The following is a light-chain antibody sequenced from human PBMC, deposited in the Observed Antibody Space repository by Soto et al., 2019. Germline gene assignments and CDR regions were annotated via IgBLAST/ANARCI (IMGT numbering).Light chain of an antibody. CDR3: QQYNSSPLT. CDR2: KAS. Sequence: DIQMTQSPSTLSVSVGDRVTITCLASQSISSWLAWYQQKKGKPPKILIYKASSLASGVPSRFSGSGSGTEFTLTISRLQPDDFETYYCQQYNSSPLTFGGGTKVDIK. V-gene: IGKV1-5*03. J-gene: IGKJ4*01. CDR1: QSISSW.